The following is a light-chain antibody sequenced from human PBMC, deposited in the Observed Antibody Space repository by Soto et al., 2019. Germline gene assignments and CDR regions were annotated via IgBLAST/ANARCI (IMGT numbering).Light chain of an antibody. CDR3: SSFAGSRVLV. Sequence: QSAVTQPASVSGSPGQSITISCTGTSSDVGAYNYVSWYQQHPGKPPQLIIYEVSDRPSGVSNRFSGSKSGNTASLTISGLQAEDEAVYYCSSFAGSRVLVLGGGTKLTVL. CDR2: EVS. CDR1: SSDVGAYNY. V-gene: IGLV2-14*01. J-gene: IGLJ2*01.